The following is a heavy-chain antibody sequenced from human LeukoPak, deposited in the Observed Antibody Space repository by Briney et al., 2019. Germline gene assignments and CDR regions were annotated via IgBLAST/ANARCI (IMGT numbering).Heavy chain of an antibody. CDR1: GFTLSNSW. D-gene: IGHD3-16*01. Sequence: GSLRLSCAGSGFTLSNSWMGWVRQAPGKGLEWVANINPSGSDKYYVDSAEGRFTVPKDNAKNSVYLQMNRLRGEDKGLKYWGKWGVNAGFDSWGQGTLVSVPP. CDR3: GKWGVNAGFDS. V-gene: IGHV3-7*01. J-gene: IGHJ4*02. CDR2: INPSGSDK.